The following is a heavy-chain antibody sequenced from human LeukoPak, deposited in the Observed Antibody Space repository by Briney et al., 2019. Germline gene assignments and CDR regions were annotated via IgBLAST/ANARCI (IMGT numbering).Heavy chain of an antibody. CDR2: IYHSGST. CDR1: GGSISSSNW. J-gene: IGHJ4*02. V-gene: IGHV4-4*02. CDR3: ARGSTAVGYKIYYFDY. Sequence: SETLSLTGAVSGGSISSSNWWSWVRQPPGKGLEWIGEIYHSGSTNYNPSLKSRVTISVDKSKNQFSLKLSSVTAADTAVYYCARGSTAVGYKIYYFDYWGQGTLVTVSS. D-gene: IGHD6-19*01.